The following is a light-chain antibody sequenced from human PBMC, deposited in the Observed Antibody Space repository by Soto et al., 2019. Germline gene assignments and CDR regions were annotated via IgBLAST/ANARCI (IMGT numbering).Light chain of an antibody. CDR3: HQRQSWPRT. J-gene: IGKJ1*01. CDR1: QYITTR. V-gene: IGKV3-11*01. CDR2: RTS. Sequence: EIVLTQSPATLSSFPGDRVTLSCRASQYITTRLAWYQHRPGQAPRLLIYRTSIRAAGIPARFSASGTGTDFTLTISDVQPEDFAVYYCHQRQSWPRTFGQGTKVDIK.